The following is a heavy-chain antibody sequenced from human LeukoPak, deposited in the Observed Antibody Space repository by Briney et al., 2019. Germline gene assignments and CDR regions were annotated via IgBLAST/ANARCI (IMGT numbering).Heavy chain of an antibody. CDR2: ISGSGGST. CDR3: AKLAPYGDYGFDP. J-gene: IGHJ5*02. D-gene: IGHD4-17*01. Sequence: ETLSLTCTVSGGSISNYYWSWVRQAPGKGLEWVSAISGSGGSTYYADSVKGRFTISRDNSKNTLYLQMNSLRAEDTAVYYCAKLAPYGDYGFDPWGQGTLVTVSS. V-gene: IGHV3-23*01. CDR1: GGSISNYY.